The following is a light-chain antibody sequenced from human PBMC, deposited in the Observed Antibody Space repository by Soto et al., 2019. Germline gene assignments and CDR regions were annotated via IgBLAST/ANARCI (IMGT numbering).Light chain of an antibody. Sequence: DIVMTQSPLSLPVTPGEPASISCRSSQSLLHSNGYNYLDWYLQKPGQSPQLLISLGSNRATGGPDRFSGCGAVTDLTLKISTVEADDVAVYYSLQALHTPAYTFGLGTKLEIK. CDR1: QSLLHSNGYNY. V-gene: IGKV2-28*01. J-gene: IGKJ2*01. CDR2: LGS. CDR3: LQALHTPAYT.